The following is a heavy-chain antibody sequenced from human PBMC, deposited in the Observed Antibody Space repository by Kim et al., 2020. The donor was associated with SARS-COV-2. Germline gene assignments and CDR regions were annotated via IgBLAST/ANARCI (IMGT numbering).Heavy chain of an antibody. CDR1: GGSISSSSYY. V-gene: IGHV4-39*01. Sequence: SETLSLTCTVSGGSISSSSYYWGWIRQPPGKGLEWIGSIYYSGSTYYNPSLKSRVTISVDTSKNQFSLKLSSVTAADTAVYYCARHRTSPLWFGGFKPPADFGYWGQGTLVTVSS. CDR3: ARHRTSPLWFGGFKPPADFGY. CDR2: IYYSGST. D-gene: IGHD3-10*01. J-gene: IGHJ4*02.